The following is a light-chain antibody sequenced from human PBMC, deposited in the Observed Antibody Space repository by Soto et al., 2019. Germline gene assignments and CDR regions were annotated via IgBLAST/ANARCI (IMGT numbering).Light chain of an antibody. V-gene: IGKV2-24*01. CDR3: MAGTQFPFT. CDR2: EIS. Sequence: DIVMTQTPLSSSVTLGQPASISCRSSQSLVHDDGNTYLSWLQQRPGQPPRLVIYEISNRFSGVPDRFSGSGAGTDFTLKISRVVAEDVGVYYCMAGTQFPFTFGPGTRVDIK. J-gene: IGKJ3*01. CDR1: QSLVHDDGNTY.